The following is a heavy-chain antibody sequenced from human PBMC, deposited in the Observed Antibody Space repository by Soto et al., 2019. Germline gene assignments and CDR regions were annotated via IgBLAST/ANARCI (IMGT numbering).Heavy chain of an antibody. CDR3: ARVQRYSSSPKTYYYGMEV. D-gene: IGHD6-6*01. Sequence: ASVKVSCKACGYTFTGYYMHWVRQAPGQGREWMGWINPNSGGTNYAQKFQGRVTMTRDTSISTAYMELSRLRSDDTAVYYCARVQRYSSSPKTYYYGMEVLGQGTTFSVSS. V-gene: IGHV1-2*02. J-gene: IGHJ6*02. CDR1: GYTFTGYY. CDR2: INPNSGGT.